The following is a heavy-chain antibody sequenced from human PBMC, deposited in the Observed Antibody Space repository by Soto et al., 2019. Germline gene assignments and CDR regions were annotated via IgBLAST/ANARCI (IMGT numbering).Heavy chain of an antibody. D-gene: IGHD3-9*01. V-gene: IGHV4-39*01. Sequence: SETLSLTCTVSGGSISSSSYYWGWIRQPPGKGLEWIGSIYYSGSTYYNPSLKSRVTISVDTSKNQFSLKLSSVTAADTAVYYCARHQRNYDILTGPLFDYWGQGTLVTVSS. J-gene: IGHJ4*02. CDR1: GGSISSSSYY. CDR2: IYYSGST. CDR3: ARHQRNYDILTGPLFDY.